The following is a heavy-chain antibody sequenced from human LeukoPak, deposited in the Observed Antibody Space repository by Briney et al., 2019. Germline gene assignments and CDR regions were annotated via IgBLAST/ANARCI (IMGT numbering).Heavy chain of an antibody. CDR1: GGTFSSYA. D-gene: IGHD6-6*01. J-gene: IGHJ5*02. CDR3: AKPRNTYSSLGENWFDP. CDR2: IIPILGIA. Sequence: GSSVKVSCKASGGTFSSYAISWVRQAPGQGLEWMGRIIPILGIANYAQKFQGRVTITADKSTSTAYMELNSLRAEDTAVYYCAKPRNTYSSLGENWFDPWGQGTLVTVSS. V-gene: IGHV1-69*04.